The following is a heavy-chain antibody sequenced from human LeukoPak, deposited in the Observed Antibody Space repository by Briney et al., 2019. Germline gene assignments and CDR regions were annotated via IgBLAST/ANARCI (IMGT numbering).Heavy chain of an antibody. CDR1: GFTFDDYA. V-gene: IGHV3-48*04. Sequence: GGSLRLSCAASGFTFDDYAMHWVWQAPGKGLEWVSYISSSSSTIYYADSVKGRFTISRDNAKNSLYLQMNSLRAEDTAVYYCAKGRYYYDSSGYYAGSGGFDPWGQGTLVTVSS. CDR2: ISSSSSTI. J-gene: IGHJ5*02. D-gene: IGHD3-22*01. CDR3: AKGRYYYDSSGYYAGSGGFDP.